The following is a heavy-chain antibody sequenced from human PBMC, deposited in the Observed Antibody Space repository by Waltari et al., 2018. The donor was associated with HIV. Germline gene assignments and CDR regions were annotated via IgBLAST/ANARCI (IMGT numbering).Heavy chain of an antibody. CDR3: ASGLREEYYYMDI. V-gene: IGHV3-48*03. Sequence: EVRLVESGGGLVKPGGSLRLSCAASGFAFNTYEMNWVRQVPGKGLEWLAYISSSAESSYYADSVTGRLTISRDNAKNSLYLHMNSLRAEDTAVYFCASGLREEYYYMDIWGKGTTVIVSS. CDR2: ISSSAESS. J-gene: IGHJ6*03. CDR1: GFAFNTYE. D-gene: IGHD3-16*01.